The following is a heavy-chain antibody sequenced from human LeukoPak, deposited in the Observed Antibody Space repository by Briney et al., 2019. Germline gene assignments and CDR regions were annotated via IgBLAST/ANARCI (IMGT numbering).Heavy chain of an antibody. D-gene: IGHD6-19*01. V-gene: IGHV3-48*03. CDR1: GXTFNTFE. Sequence: GRSLRLPCAASGXTFNTFEMNWVRQAPGKGLEWVSYVSGSGNEIRYGDSVKGRFTISRDNAKSSLYLQMNSLRAEDTAVYYCATKVPGSSHFSSWGQGTLVTVSS. J-gene: IGHJ4*02. CDR2: VSGSGNEI. CDR3: ATKVPGSSHFSS.